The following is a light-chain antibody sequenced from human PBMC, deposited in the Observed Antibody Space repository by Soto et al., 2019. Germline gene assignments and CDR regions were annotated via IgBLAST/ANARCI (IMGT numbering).Light chain of an antibody. Sequence: QSVLTQPASVSGSPGQSITISFTGTSRDVGAYDYVSWYPQYPDKAPQLLIYYVDHRPSGVSSRFSGSKSGNTASLTISGLQAEDEGDYYCCSYADGSIYFFGTGTKVTVL. V-gene: IGLV2-14*03. CDR1: SRDVGAYDY. J-gene: IGLJ1*01. CDR3: CSYADGSIYF. CDR2: YVD.